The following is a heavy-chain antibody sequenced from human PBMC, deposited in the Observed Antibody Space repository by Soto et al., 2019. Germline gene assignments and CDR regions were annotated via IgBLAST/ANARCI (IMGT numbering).Heavy chain of an antibody. J-gene: IGHJ2*01. CDR3: ASTKYDSSAYYYWYLGL. Sequence: QVELVQSGAEVKKPGSSVKVSCQASEDTFRNYAISWVRQAPGQGLEWMGGIIPIFGTANYAQKFQGRVPITADTSANTVYLELSSLRSEDTAVYYCASTKYDSSAYYYWYLGLRGRGTLVTVSS. D-gene: IGHD3-22*01. V-gene: IGHV1-69*06. CDR2: IIPIFGTA. CDR1: EDTFRNYA.